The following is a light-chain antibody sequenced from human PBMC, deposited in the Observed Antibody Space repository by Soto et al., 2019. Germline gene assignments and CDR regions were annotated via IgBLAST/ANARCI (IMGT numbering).Light chain of an antibody. CDR3: QSYDSSLSGSGVV. CDR1: SSNIGAGYD. V-gene: IGLV1-40*01. Sequence: QSVLTQPPSVSGAPGQRVTISCTGSSSNIGAGYDVHWYQQLPGTAPKLLIYGNSNRPSGVPDRFSGSKSGTSASLAITGLQAEGEADYYCQSYDSSLSGSGVVFGGGTKLTVL. J-gene: IGLJ2*01. CDR2: GNS.